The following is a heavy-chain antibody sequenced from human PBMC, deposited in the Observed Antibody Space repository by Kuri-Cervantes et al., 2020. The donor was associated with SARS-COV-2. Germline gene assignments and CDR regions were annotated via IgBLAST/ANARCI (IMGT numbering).Heavy chain of an antibody. Sequence: SCKASGYTFTGYYMHWVRQAPGKGLDWVALIWYDGSNKYYGDSVKGRFTISRDNSKNTLYLQMNGLRAEDTAVYYCAKERLKRSLTYGWEVTREYYYGMDVWGQGTTVTVSS. J-gene: IGHJ6*02. CDR2: IWYDGSNK. V-gene: IGHV3-33*06. D-gene: IGHD4-23*01. CDR3: AKERLKRSLTYGWEVTREYYYGMDV. CDR1: GYTFTGYY.